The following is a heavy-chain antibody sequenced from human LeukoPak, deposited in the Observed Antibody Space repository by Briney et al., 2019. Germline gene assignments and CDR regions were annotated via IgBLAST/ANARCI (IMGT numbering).Heavy chain of an antibody. V-gene: IGHV4-39*07. CDR1: GGSISSSSYY. Sequence: PSETLSLTCTVSGGSISSSSYYWGWIRQPPGKGLEWIGSIYYSGSTYYNPSLKSRVTISVDTSKDQFSLKLSSVTAADTAVYYCARRRGDDSVDYWGQGTLVTVSS. CDR3: ARRRGDDSVDY. CDR2: IYYSGST. J-gene: IGHJ4*02. D-gene: IGHD3-22*01.